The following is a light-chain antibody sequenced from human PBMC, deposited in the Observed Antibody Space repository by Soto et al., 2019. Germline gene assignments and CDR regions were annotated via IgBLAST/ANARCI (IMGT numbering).Light chain of an antibody. Sequence: QSVLTQPXSVSXAPGQXVTIXCTGSSSNIGAGHVVHWYQQFPGRAPNLLIYGSSNRPSGVPDRFSGSKSGTSASLAITGLQAEDEADYYCQSYDNTLSASVFGGGTKLTVL. CDR3: QSYDNTLSASV. CDR2: GSS. J-gene: IGLJ2*01. CDR1: SSNIGAGHV. V-gene: IGLV1-40*01.